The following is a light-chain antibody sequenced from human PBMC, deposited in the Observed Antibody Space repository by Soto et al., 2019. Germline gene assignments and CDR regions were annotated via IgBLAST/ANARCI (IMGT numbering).Light chain of an antibody. CDR1: QSVSSY. CDR3: QLRSNWLFT. Sequence: EIVLTQSPATLSLSPGEGATLSYRASQSVSSYLAWYQQKPGQAPRLLIYDASNRATGIPARFSGSGSGTDFTLTISSLEPEDFAVYYCQLRSNWLFTFGPGTKVDIK. V-gene: IGKV3-11*01. J-gene: IGKJ3*01. CDR2: DAS.